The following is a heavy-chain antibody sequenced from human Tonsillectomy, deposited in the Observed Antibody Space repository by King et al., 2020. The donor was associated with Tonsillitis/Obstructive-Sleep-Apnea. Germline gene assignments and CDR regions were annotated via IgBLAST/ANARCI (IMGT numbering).Heavy chain of an antibody. J-gene: IGHJ4*02. CDR3: AREGYDFWSGYYLDY. Sequence: VQLVESGGGLVKPGGSLRLSCAASGFTFSSYSMNWVRQAPGKGLEWVSSISSSSSYIYYADSVKGRFTISRDNAKNSLYLQMNSLRAEDTAVYYCAREGYDFWSGYYLDYWGQGTLVTVSS. CDR2: ISSSSSYI. CDR1: GFTFSSYS. V-gene: IGHV3-21*01. D-gene: IGHD3-3*01.